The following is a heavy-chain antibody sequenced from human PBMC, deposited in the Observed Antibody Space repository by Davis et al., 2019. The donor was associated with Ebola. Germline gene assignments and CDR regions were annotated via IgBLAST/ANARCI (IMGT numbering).Heavy chain of an antibody. CDR1: GGSISSYF. Sequence: PSETLSLTCSVSGGSISSYFWNWIRQSPGKGPEWIGYIYYSDSGSTNYNPSLKSRVTISVDTSRNKVSLKLRSVTAADTAVYYCVRDQWQLRYWGQGILVTVSS. J-gene: IGHJ4*02. CDR3: VRDQWQLRY. CDR2: IYYSDSGST. V-gene: IGHV4-59*01. D-gene: IGHD6-19*01.